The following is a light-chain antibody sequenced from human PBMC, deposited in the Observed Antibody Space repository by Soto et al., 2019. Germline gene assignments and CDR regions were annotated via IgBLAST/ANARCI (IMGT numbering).Light chain of an antibody. CDR1: NSDIGGYNY. CDR3: CSYAGTYNFWV. J-gene: IGLJ3*02. Sequence: QSALTQPRSVSGSPGQSVTISCTGTNSDIGGYNYVSWYQQHSAKAPKVIIYDVSRRPSGVPDRFSGSKSGNTASLTISVLQSEDEADYYCCSYAGTYNFWVFGGGTTLTVL. CDR2: DVS. V-gene: IGLV2-11*01.